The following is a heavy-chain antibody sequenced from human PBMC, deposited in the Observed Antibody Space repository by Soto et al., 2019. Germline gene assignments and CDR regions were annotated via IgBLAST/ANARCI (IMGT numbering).Heavy chain of an antibody. CDR2: IYHGGGT. CDR1: GVSIRSHHW. Sequence: QVQLQESGPGLVKPSGTLSLTCAVSGVSIRSHHWWSWVRQPPGKGLEWIAEIYHGGGTNYNPSLKSRVTISTDESKNQLSLKVNSVSAADTAIYYCVQQTYSYKLDVWGQGTAVTVSS. V-gene: IGHV4-4*02. CDR3: VQQTYSYKLDV. D-gene: IGHD1-1*01. J-gene: IGHJ6*02.